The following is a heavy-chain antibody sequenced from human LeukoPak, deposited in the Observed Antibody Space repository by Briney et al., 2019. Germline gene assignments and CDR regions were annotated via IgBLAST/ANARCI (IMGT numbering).Heavy chain of an antibody. CDR3: ARVRSVAGRPDYFDY. CDR1: GFTFSNYW. D-gene: IGHD6-6*01. Sequence: PGGSLRLSCAASGFTFSNYWMTWVRQAPGKGLEWVASIKQDGSEQYSVYSVKGRFTISRDNAKNSLYLQMNSLRAEDTAVYYCARVRSVAGRPDYFDYWGQGTLVTVSS. CDR2: IKQDGSEQ. V-gene: IGHV3-7*01. J-gene: IGHJ4*02.